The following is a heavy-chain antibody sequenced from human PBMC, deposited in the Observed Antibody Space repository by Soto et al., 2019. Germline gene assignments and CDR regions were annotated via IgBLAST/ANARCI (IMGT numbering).Heavy chain of an antibody. J-gene: IGHJ4*02. CDR1: GYIFTSYY. V-gene: IGHV1-46*03. CDR3: SRVDPGETSPFDH. Sequence: ASVKVSCKASGYIFTSYYIHWVRQAPGQGLEWMGWINPFDGSRMFAQSFQGRVTMTRDTSTSTVYMEVSSLRSEDAAVYYCSRVDPGETSPFDHWGQGTLVTVSS. CDR2: INPFDGSR. D-gene: IGHD3-10*01.